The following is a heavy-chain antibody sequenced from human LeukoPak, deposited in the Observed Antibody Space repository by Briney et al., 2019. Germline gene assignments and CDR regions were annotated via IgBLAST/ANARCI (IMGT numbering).Heavy chain of an antibody. Sequence: GGSLRLSCAASGFTFSSYAMSWVRQAPGKGLEWVSAISGSGGSTYYADSVKGRFTISRDNSKNTLYLQMNSLRAEDTAVYYCAKGGKLYDILTGYFDYWGQGTLATVSS. J-gene: IGHJ4*02. CDR2: ISGSGGST. CDR3: AKGGKLYDILTGYFDY. D-gene: IGHD3-9*01. V-gene: IGHV3-23*01. CDR1: GFTFSSYA.